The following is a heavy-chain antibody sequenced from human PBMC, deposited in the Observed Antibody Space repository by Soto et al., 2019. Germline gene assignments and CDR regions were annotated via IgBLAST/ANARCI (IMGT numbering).Heavy chain of an antibody. D-gene: IGHD2-15*01. V-gene: IGHV3-23*01. CDR2: ISGSGGST. CDR3: ANSISGGRPRVFAY. CDR1: VFTFSSYA. Sequence: GGSLRLSCAASVFTFSSYAMIWVRQAPGKGLEWVSAISGSGGSTYYADSVKGRFTISRDNSKNTLYLQMNSLRAEDTAVYYCANSISGGRPRVFAYWGQGTLVTVSS. J-gene: IGHJ4*02.